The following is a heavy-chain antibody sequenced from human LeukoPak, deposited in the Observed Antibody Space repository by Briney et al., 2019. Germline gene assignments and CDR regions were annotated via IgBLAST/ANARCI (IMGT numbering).Heavy chain of an antibody. CDR2: IYTGGGT. CDR1: GGSISGLY. D-gene: IGHD1-26*01. J-gene: IGHJ4*02. CDR3: ARDVGFTKD. V-gene: IGHV4-4*07. Sequence: SETLSLTCTVSGGSISGLYWSWIRQPAGEGLEWIGRIYTGGGTNYNPSLKSRVSMSVDTSKNQFSLKLNSVTAADTAVYFCARDVGFTKDWGQGTLVTVS.